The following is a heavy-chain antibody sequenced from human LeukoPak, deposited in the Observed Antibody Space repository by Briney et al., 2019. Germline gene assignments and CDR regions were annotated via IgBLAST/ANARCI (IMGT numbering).Heavy chain of an antibody. Sequence: PSETLSLTCTVSGGSISSYYWSWIRQPPGKGLEGIGYIYYSGSTNYNPSLKSRVTISVDTSKNQFSLKLRSVTAADTAVYYCARSPLTVTTFDFYFHYRGQATLVTVPS. CDR3: ARSPLTVTTFDFYFHY. V-gene: IGHV4-59*01. CDR2: IYYSGST. J-gene: IGHJ4*02. D-gene: IGHD4-11*01. CDR1: GGSISSYY.